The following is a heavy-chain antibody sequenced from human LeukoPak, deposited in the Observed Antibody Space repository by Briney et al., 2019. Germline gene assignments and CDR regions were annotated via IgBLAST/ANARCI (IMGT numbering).Heavy chain of an antibody. V-gene: IGHV4-59*01. CDR2: IYYSGST. CDR1: GGSISSYY. Sequence: SETLSLTCTVSGGSISSYYWSWIRQPPGKGLEWIGYIYYSGSTNYNPSLKSRVTISVDTSKNQFSLKLSSVTAADTAVYYCARDRRYGDYPIYGMDVWGKGTTVTVSS. J-gene: IGHJ6*04. CDR3: ARDRRYGDYPIYGMDV. D-gene: IGHD4-17*01.